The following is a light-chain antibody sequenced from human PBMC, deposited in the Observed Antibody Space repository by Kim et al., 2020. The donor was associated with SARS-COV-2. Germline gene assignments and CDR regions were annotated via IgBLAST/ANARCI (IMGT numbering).Light chain of an antibody. CDR1: QTISTY. Sequence: ASVGDSVTITCRASQTISTYLSWYQQKPGKAPSLLIYVASSLQSGVPSRFSGSGFGTEFTLTSSGLQPEDFATYYCQQSYSTPWTFGQGTKVEIK. V-gene: IGKV1-39*01. CDR2: VAS. CDR3: QQSYSTPWT. J-gene: IGKJ1*01.